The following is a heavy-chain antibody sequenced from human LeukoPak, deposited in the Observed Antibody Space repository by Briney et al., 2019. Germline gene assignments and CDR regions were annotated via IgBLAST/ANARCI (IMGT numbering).Heavy chain of an antibody. J-gene: IGHJ3*02. CDR3: ARGRYFDWLLPNDAFDI. V-gene: IGHV3-21*01. CDR1: GFTFSSYS. Sequence: PGGSLRLSCAASGFTFSSYSMNWVRQAPGKGLEWVSSISSSSSYIYYADSVKGRFTISRDNAKNSLYLQMNSLRAEDTAVYYCARGRYFDWLLPNDAFDIWGQGTMVTVSS. D-gene: IGHD3-9*01. CDR2: ISSSSSYI.